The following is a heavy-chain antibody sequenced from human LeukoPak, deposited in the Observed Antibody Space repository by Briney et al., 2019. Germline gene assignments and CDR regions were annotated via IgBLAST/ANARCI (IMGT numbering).Heavy chain of an antibody. CDR2: IIPIFGTA. J-gene: IGHJ4*02. V-gene: IGHV1-69*13. CDR3: ARDSGPYYYDSSGQTAYYFDY. D-gene: IGHD3-22*01. Sequence: ASVKVSCKASGGTFSSYAISWVRQAPGQGLEWMGGIIPIFGTANYAQKFQGRVTITADESTSTAYMELSSLRSEDTAVYYCARDSGPYYYDSSGQTAYYFDYWGQGTLVTVSS. CDR1: GGTFSSYA.